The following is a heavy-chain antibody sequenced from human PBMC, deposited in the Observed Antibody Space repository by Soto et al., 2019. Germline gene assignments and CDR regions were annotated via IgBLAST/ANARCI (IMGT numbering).Heavy chain of an antibody. J-gene: IGHJ4*02. CDR3: AREGSYGSFGY. CDR1: GGSNRSYY. CDR2: IYYSGST. Sequence: PSETLSHTCTVSGGSNRSYYWSLIRQPPGKGLEWIGYIYYSGSTNYNPSLKSRVTISVDTSKNQFSLKLSSVTAADTAVYSWAREGSYGSFGYWGQGTLVTVS. D-gene: IGHD1-26*01. V-gene: IGHV4-59*01.